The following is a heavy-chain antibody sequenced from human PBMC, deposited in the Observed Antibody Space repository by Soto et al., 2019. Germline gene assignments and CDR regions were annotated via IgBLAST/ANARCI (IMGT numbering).Heavy chain of an antibody. J-gene: IGHJ4*02. CDR1: GFTFSSHS. CDR2: ISGSGATK. V-gene: IGHV3-48*02. D-gene: IGHD5-18*01. Sequence: GGSLRLSCAASGFTFSSHSINWVRQAPGKGLEWVSYISGSGATKYYADSVKGRFTISRDNARNSLYLQMSSLSDEDTAVYYCARAIRGFSYVVDYWGQGTLVTVS. CDR3: ARAIRGFSYVVDY.